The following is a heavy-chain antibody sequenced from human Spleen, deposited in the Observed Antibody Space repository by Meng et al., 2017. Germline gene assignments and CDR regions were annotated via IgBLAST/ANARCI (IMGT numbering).Heavy chain of an antibody. V-gene: IGHV4-39*01. CDR1: GGSISTSGYY. D-gene: IGHD6-19*01. CDR2: IGHSGIT. Sequence: QPQLQESGPRRVKPSEALSLTCSVSGGSISTSGYYWGWIRQPPGKGLEWIGSIGHSGITYYTPSLKSRVTVSIDTSKSQFSLKLTSVTAADTAVYYCVRSSGWVRTGFDPWGQGTLVTVSS. CDR3: VRSSGWVRTGFDP. J-gene: IGHJ5*02.